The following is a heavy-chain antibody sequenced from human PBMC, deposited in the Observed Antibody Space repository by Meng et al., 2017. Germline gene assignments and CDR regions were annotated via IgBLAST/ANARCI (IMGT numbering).Heavy chain of an antibody. J-gene: IGHJ3*02. CDR1: GYSFTSHW. Sequence: GGSLRLSCKGSGYSFTSHWIGWVRQLPGKGLEWMGIIYPGDSDTRYSPPFQGQVTISADKSISTAYLQWSSLKASDTAMYYCATTVLTYYYDSSGYYRDAFDIWGQGTMVTVSS. D-gene: IGHD3-22*01. CDR2: IYPGDSDT. V-gene: IGHV5-51*01. CDR3: ATTVLTYYYDSSGYYRDAFDI.